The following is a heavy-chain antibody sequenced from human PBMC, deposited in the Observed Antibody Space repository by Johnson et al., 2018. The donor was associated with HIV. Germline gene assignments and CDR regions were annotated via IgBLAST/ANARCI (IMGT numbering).Heavy chain of an antibody. J-gene: IGHJ3*02. V-gene: IGHV3-30*02. Sequence: QVQLVESGGGVVQPGRSLRLSCAASGFTFSSYGMHWVRQAPGKGLEWVAFIRYDGDNEYYADSVKGRFTISRDNSKNTLYLQMNSLRVEDTALYYCTRDAVVVTPPTDPTDAFDIWGQGTMVTVSS. CDR2: IRYDGDNE. CDR3: TRDAVVVTPPTDPTDAFDI. CDR1: GFTFSSYG. D-gene: IGHD2-21*02.